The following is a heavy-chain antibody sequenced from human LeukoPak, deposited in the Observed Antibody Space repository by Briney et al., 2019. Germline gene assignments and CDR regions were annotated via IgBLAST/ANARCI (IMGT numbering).Heavy chain of an antibody. V-gene: IGHV3-30*03. CDR2: ISYDGSQK. CDR1: GFSFSDSG. D-gene: IGHD3-16*01. Sequence: GGSLRLSCAASGFSFSDSGMSWVRQAPGKGLEWVVVISYDGSQKYYSDSVKGRFTIFRDNSKSTLYLQMNSLRPEDTSAYYCARDGGDYWGQGTLVTVSS. J-gene: IGHJ4*02. CDR3: ARDGGDY.